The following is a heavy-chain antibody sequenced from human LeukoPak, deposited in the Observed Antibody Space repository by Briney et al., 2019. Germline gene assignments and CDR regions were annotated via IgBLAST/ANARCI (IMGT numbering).Heavy chain of an antibody. CDR3: ARVRIAAAVSWAFDI. Sequence: SETLSLTCTVSGGSISSYYWSWIRQHPGKGLEWIGYIYYSGSTYYNPSLKSRVTISVDTSKNQFSLKLSSVTAADTAVYYCARVRIAAAVSWAFDIWGQGTMVTVSS. V-gene: IGHV4-59*06. D-gene: IGHD6-13*01. CDR2: IYYSGST. CDR1: GGSISSYY. J-gene: IGHJ3*02.